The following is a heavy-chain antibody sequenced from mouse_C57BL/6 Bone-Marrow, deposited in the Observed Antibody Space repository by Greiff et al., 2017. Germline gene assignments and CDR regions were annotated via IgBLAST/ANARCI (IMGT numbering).Heavy chain of an antibody. CDR3: TTITTVVASDY. CDR2: IDPETGGT. V-gene: IGHV1-15*01. Sequence: QVQLQQSGAELVRPGASVTLSCKASGYTFTDYEMHWVKQTPVHGLEWIGAIDPETGGTAYNQKIKGKAILTADKSSRTAYMELRSLTSEDSAVYYCTTITTVVASDYWGQGTTLTVSS. D-gene: IGHD1-1*01. CDR1: GYTFTDYE. J-gene: IGHJ2*01.